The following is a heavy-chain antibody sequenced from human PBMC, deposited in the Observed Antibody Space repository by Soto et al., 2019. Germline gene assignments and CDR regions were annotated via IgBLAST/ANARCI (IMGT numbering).Heavy chain of an antibody. D-gene: IGHD3-10*01. CDR3: AARSTLFQATDAFDI. V-gene: IGHV1-58*01. CDR2: IVVGRGNT. Sequence: SVKVCCKXSGFTFTSPAVQWVRQARGQRLEWIGWIVVGRGNTNYAQKFQERVTITRDMSTSTAYMELSSLRSEDTAVYHCAARSTLFQATDAFDIWGQGTMVTVSS. CDR1: GFTFTSPA. J-gene: IGHJ3*02.